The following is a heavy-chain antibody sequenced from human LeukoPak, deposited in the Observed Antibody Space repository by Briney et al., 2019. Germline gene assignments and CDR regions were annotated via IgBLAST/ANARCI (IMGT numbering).Heavy chain of an antibody. J-gene: IGHJ3*01. Sequence: SETLSLTCTVSVWCISKKDLIGIRQPPGKGLEWIGYIYYTGTTNYNPSLKSRVTISVDISKNHFALKLSSVTAADTAVYYGASGYFGDAFDVWGQGTMVTVSS. CDR2: IYYTGTT. CDR1: VWCISKKD. CDR3: ASGYFGDAFDV. D-gene: IGHD3-9*01. V-gene: IGHV4-59*08.